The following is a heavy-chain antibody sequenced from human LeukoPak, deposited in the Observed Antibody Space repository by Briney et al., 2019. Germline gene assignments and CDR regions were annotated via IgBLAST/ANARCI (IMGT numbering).Heavy chain of an antibody. CDR1: GLTSSSYG. J-gene: IGHJ6*02. Sequence: PGGSLRLSCAASGLTSSSYGMHWVRQAPGKGLERVAVISYDGSNKYYADSVKGRFTISRDNSKNTLYLQMDSLRAEDTAVYYCAKDLAPLRGYSGYERMMDVWGQGTTVTVSS. CDR3: AKDLAPLRGYSGYERMMDV. D-gene: IGHD5-12*01. V-gene: IGHV3-30*18. CDR2: ISYDGSNK.